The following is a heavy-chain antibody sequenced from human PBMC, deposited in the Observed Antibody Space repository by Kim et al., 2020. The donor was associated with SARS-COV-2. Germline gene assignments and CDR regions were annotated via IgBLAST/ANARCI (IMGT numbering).Heavy chain of an antibody. V-gene: IGHV1-3*01. Sequence: SVKVSCKASGYTFTSYAMHWVRQAPGQRLEWMGWINAGNGNTKYSQKFQGRVTITRDTSASTAYMELSSLRSEDTAVYYCARDVRYGSGSYYNYYYGMDVWGQGTTVTVSS. CDR1: GYTFTSYA. CDR2: INAGNGNT. J-gene: IGHJ6*02. D-gene: IGHD3-10*01. CDR3: ARDVRYGSGSYYNYYYGMDV.